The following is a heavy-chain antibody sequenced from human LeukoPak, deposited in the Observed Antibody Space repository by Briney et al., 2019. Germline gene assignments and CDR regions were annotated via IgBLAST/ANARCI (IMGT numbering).Heavy chain of an antibody. Sequence: GGSLRLSCAASGFTVSSNYVSWVRQAPGKGLEWVSVIYSGGSTYYADSVKGRFTISRDNSKNTLCLQMNSLRAEDTAVYYCARVGRGSSGWFDGGVYFDYWGQGTLVTVSS. CDR2: IYSGGST. CDR3: ARVGRGSSGWFDGGVYFDY. CDR1: GFTVSSNY. D-gene: IGHD6-19*01. J-gene: IGHJ4*02. V-gene: IGHV3-66*01.